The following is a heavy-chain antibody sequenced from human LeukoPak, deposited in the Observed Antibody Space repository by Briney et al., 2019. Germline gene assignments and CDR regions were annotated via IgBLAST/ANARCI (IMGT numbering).Heavy chain of an antibody. CDR2: ISGSGTRT. CDR1: GFTFNKYS. D-gene: IGHD1-26*01. V-gene: IGHV3-23*01. CDR3: AKDQGGTYPYYFDY. J-gene: IGHJ4*02. Sequence: GGSLRLSCAASGFTFNKYSMNWVRQAAGKGLEWVSGISGSGTRTYYADSVKGRFTISRDNSENTLYLQMNSLRAEDTAVYYCAKDQGGTYPYYFDYWGQGTLVTVSS.